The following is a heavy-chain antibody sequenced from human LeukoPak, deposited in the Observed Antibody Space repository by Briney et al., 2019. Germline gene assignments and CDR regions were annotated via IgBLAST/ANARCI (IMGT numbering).Heavy chain of an antibody. CDR3: ARGPGYDFWSGYFKGGYFDY. CDR2: INHSGST. V-gene: IGHV4-34*01. J-gene: IGHJ4*02. Sequence: PSETLSLTCAVYGGSFSGYYWSWIRQPPGKGLEWIGEINHSGSTNYNPSLKSRVTISVDTSKNQFSLKLSSVTAADTAVYYCARGPGYDFWSGYFKGGYFDYWGQGTLVTVSS. D-gene: IGHD3-3*01. CDR1: GGSFSGYY.